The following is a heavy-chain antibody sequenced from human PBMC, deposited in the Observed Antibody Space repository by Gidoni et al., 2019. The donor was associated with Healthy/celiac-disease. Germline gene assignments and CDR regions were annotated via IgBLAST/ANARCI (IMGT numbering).Heavy chain of an antibody. V-gene: IGHV3-15*07. CDR2: IKSKTDGGTT. J-gene: IGHJ4*02. Sequence: EVQLVESGGGFVKPGGSLRLSCAPSGFTFSNAWMNWVRQAPGKGLEWVGRIKSKTDGGTTDYAAPVKGRFTISRDDSKNTLYLQMNSLKTEDTAVYYCTTRGLLVPAAFDYWGQGTLVTVSS. CDR1: GFTFSNAW. D-gene: IGHD2-2*01. CDR3: TTRGLLVPAAFDY.